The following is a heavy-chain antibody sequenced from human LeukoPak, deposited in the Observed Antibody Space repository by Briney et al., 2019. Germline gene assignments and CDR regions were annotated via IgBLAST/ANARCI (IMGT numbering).Heavy chain of an antibody. J-gene: IGHJ5*02. Sequence: PSETLSLTCAVPPAYFSSAYFWGWIRQAPGKGLQWLGSISHSGWTDYNPSLKSRVTLSLGTSKNQFSLRLTSLTAADTAVYYCAREGGQGGPVSWFDPWGQGTLVTVSS. CDR3: AREGGQGGPVSWFDP. D-gene: IGHD3-16*01. CDR2: ISHSGWT. CDR1: PAYFSSAYF. V-gene: IGHV4-38-2*02.